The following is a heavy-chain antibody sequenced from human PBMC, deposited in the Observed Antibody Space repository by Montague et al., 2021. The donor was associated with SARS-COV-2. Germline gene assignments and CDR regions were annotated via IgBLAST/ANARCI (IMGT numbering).Heavy chain of an antibody. CDR1: GFVFDDFA. V-gene: IGHV3-9*01. Sequence: SLRLSCAASGFVFDDFAMHWVRQVPGKGLEWASGISWNSADIGYADSVKGRFTISRDNAKNFLSLQMNSLRTEDTALYYCAKCLPLSVTGSHSLDVWGQGTTVTVSS. CDR2: ISWNSADI. D-gene: IGHD6-19*01. CDR3: AKCLPLSVTGSHSLDV. J-gene: IGHJ6*02.